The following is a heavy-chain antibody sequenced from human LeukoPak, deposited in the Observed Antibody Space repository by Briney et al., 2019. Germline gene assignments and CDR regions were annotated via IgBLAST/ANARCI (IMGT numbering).Heavy chain of an antibody. Sequence: PGGSLRLSCAASGFTFSSDGMHWVRQAPGKGLEWVAVIWYDGSNKYYADSVKGRFTISRDNSKNTLYLQMNSLRAEDTAVYYCARGEYRDDYGDPFDYWGQGTLVTVSS. CDR1: GFTFSSDG. CDR2: IWYDGSNK. CDR3: ARGEYRDDYGDPFDY. D-gene: IGHD4-17*01. V-gene: IGHV3-33*01. J-gene: IGHJ4*02.